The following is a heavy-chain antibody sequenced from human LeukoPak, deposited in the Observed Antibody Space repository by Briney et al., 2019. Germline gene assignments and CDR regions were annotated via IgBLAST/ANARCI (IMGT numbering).Heavy chain of an antibody. CDR2: ISSSSSYI. D-gene: IGHD6-19*01. CDR3: ARDQWLAPDY. J-gene: IGHJ4*02. Sequence: LGGSLRLSCAASGFTFSSYSMNWVRQAPGKGLEWVSSISSSSSYIYYADSVKGRFTISRDNAKNSLYLQMNSLRAEDTAVYYCARDQWLAPDYWGQGTLVTVSS. CDR1: GFTFSSYS. V-gene: IGHV3-21*01.